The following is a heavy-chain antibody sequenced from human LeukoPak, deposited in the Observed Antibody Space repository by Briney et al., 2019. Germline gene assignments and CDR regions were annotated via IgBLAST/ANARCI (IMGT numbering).Heavy chain of an antibody. D-gene: IGHD6-19*01. J-gene: IGHJ4*02. CDR1: GGSISSSSYY. V-gene: IGHV4-39*07. CDR3: ARDATGNSSGLDY. Sequence: PSETLSLTCTVSGGSISSSSYYWGWIRQPPGKGLEWIGSIYYSGSTYYNPSLKSRVTISVDTSKNQFSLKLSSVTAADTAVYYCARDATGNSSGLDYWGQGTLVTVSS. CDR2: IYYSGST.